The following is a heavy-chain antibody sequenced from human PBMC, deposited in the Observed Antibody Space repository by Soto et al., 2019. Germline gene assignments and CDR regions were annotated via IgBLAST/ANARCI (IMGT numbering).Heavy chain of an antibody. CDR1: GFTFSSYG. Sequence: RGSLRLSCAASGFTFSSYGMNWVRQAPGKGLEWVSSISSSSSYIYYADSVKGRFTISRDNAKNSLYLQMSSLRAEDTAVYYCARVRTYGSGSGFDYWGQGTLVTVSS. D-gene: IGHD3-10*01. V-gene: IGHV3-21*01. CDR2: ISSSSSYI. CDR3: ARVRTYGSGSGFDY. J-gene: IGHJ4*02.